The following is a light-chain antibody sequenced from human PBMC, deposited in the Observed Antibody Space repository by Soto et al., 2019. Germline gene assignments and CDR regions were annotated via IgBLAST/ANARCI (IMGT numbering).Light chain of an antibody. V-gene: IGLV2-14*02. CDR3: AAWDYSLSGRV. CDR2: EDS. Sequence: QSVLTQPASVSGSPGQSIAISCTRSSSDVGGSNRVSWYQQHPGKVSKVIINEDSERPSGVSNRFCGSKSGTSASLDISGFRSEDEADYYCAAWDYSLSGRVFGGGTKLTVL. J-gene: IGLJ3*02. CDR1: SSDVGGSNR.